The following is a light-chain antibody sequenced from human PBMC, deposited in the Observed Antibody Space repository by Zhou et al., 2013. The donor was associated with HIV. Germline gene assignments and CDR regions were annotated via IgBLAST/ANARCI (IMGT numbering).Light chain of an antibody. CDR1: QSVNNN. J-gene: IGKJ4*01. V-gene: IGKV3-15*01. Sequence: EIVMTQSPATLSVSPGERATLSCRASQSVNNNLAWYQQKPGQAPRLLIYGASTRATGIPARFSGSGSGTEFTLTISSLQSEDFAVYYCQQYNNWPPTTFGGRDQGGDQT. CDR3: QQYNNWPPTT. CDR2: GAS.